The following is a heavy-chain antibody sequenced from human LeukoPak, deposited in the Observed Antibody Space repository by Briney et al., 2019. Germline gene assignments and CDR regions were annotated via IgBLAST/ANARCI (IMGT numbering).Heavy chain of an antibody. CDR1: GLTFSSYA. D-gene: IGHD2-2*01. V-gene: IGHV3-23*01. CDR2: ISGSGGST. CDR3: AKTTPFYCSSTSCHVGWFDP. Sequence: GGSLRLSCAASGLTFSSYAMSWVRQAPGKGLEWVSAISGSGGSTYYADSVKGRFTISRDNSKNTLYLQMNSLRAEDTAVYYCAKTTPFYCSSTSCHVGWFDPWGQGTLVTVSS. J-gene: IGHJ5*02.